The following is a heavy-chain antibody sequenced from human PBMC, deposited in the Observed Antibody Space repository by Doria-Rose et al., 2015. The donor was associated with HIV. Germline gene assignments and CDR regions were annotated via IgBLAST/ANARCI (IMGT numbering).Heavy chain of an antibody. V-gene: IGHV3-20*03. D-gene: IGHD4-17*01. Sequence: SGFTFDDYGMSWVRQAPGKGLEWVSGINWNGDTTGYVDSVKGRFTISRDNAKNSLYLQMNSLRAEDTALYYCATLTVRSRAFDIWGQGTMVTVSS. CDR2: INWNGDTT. J-gene: IGHJ3*02. CDR1: GFTFDDYG. CDR3: ATLTVRSRAFDI.